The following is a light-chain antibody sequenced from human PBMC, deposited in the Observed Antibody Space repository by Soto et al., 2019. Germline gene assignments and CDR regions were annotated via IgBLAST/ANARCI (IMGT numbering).Light chain of an antibody. CDR2: GTS. Sequence: EIVLTQSPGTLSLSPGERATLSCRASQSVRSSHLAWYQQMPGQAPRLLIYGTSNRATGIPDRFSGSGSGTDFTLNISRLEPEDFAVYYCQQYSSSPLTFGGGTKVDIK. CDR1: QSVRSSH. CDR3: QQYSSSPLT. V-gene: IGKV3-20*01. J-gene: IGKJ4*01.